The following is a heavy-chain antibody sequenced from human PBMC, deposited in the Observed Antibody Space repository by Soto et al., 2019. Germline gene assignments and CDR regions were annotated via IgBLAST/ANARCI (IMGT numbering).Heavy chain of an antibody. CDR1: GGSISSGGYS. J-gene: IGHJ5*02. Sequence: SETLSLTCAVSGGSISSGGYSWSWIRQPPGKGLEWIGYIYHSGSTYYNPSLKSRVTISVDRSKNQFSLKLSSVTAADTAVYYCARVFVVVPAAIYWFDPWGQGTLVTVSS. D-gene: IGHD2-2*01. V-gene: IGHV4-30-2*01. CDR2: IYHSGST. CDR3: ARVFVVVPAAIYWFDP.